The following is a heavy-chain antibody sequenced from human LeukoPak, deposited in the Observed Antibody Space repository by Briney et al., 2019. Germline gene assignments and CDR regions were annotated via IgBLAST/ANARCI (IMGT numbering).Heavy chain of an antibody. CDR3: ARELNYYDSSGYYGWYFDY. J-gene: IGHJ4*02. Sequence: ASVKVSCKASGYTFTGYYMHWVRQAPGQGLEWMGWINPNSGGTNYAQKFQGRVTMTRDTSISTAYMELSRLRSDGTAVYYCARELNYYDSSGYYGWYFDYWGQGTLVTVSS. CDR2: INPNSGGT. D-gene: IGHD3-22*01. V-gene: IGHV1-2*02. CDR1: GYTFTGYY.